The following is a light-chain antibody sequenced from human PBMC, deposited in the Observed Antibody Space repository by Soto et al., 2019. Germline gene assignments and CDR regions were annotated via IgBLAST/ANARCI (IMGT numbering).Light chain of an antibody. CDR2: GTS. CDR1: QSVSSY. V-gene: IGKV3-20*01. J-gene: IGKJ1*01. Sequence: EIVLTQSPATLSLSPGERATLSCRASQSVSSYLAWYQQKPGQAPRLLIHGTSYRATGIPDRFRGSGSGTDFILTISRLEPEDFAVYYCQQYGSSPTFGQGTKVEVK. CDR3: QQYGSSPT.